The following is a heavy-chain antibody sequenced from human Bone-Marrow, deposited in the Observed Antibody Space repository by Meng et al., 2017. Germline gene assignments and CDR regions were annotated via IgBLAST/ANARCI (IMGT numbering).Heavy chain of an antibody. CDR3: ARDGGDGYNWFGVSY. V-gene: IGHV1-2*02. J-gene: IGHJ4*02. CDR2: INPNSGGT. Sequence: ASVKVSCKASGYTFTGYYMHWVRQAPGQGLEWMGWINPNSGGTNYAQKFQGRVTMTRDTSISTAYMELSSLRSEDTAVYYCARDGGDGYNWFGVSYWGQGTRVTSSS. D-gene: IGHD5-24*01. CDR1: GYTFTGYY.